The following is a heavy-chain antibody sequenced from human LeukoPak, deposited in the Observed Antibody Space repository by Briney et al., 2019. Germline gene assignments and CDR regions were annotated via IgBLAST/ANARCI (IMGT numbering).Heavy chain of an antibody. Sequence: SETLSLTCAVYGGSFSGYYWSWIRQPPGKGLEWIGEINHSGSTNYNPSLKSRVTISVDTSKNQFSLKLSSVTAADTAVYYCARESLYLQAFDIWGQGTMVTVSS. D-gene: IGHD3-16*01. CDR3: ARESLYLQAFDI. CDR1: GGSFSGYY. CDR2: INHSGST. J-gene: IGHJ3*02. V-gene: IGHV4-34*01.